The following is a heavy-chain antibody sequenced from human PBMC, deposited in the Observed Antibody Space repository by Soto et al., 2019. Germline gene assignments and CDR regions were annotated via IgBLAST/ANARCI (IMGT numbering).Heavy chain of an antibody. CDR1: GGSISSYY. CDR3: ARVSPNDDGVKVFDY. V-gene: IGHV4-59*08. D-gene: IGHD4-17*01. Sequence: PSETLSLTCTVSGGSISSYYWSWIRQPPGKGLEWIGYIYYSGSTNYNPSLKSRVTISVDTSKNQFSLKLSSVTAADTAVYYCARVSPNDDGVKVFDYWGQGTLVTVSS. J-gene: IGHJ4*02. CDR2: IYYSGST.